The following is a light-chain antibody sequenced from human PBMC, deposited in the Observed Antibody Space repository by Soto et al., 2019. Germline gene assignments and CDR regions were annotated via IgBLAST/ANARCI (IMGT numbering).Light chain of an antibody. CDR1: QGISSY. V-gene: IGKV1-8*01. J-gene: IGKJ5*01. CDR3: QQYYSYPIT. CDR2: AAS. Sequence: IQMTQSPSSLSASVGDRVTTTCRASQGISSYLAWYQQKPGKAPKLLIYAASTLQSGVPSRFSGSGSGTDFTLTISCLQSEDFATYYCQQYYSYPITFGQGTRLE.